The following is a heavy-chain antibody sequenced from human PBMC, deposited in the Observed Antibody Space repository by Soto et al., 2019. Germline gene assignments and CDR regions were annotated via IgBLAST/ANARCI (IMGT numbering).Heavy chain of an antibody. CDR1: GGSISSYA. CDR2: ISYDGSNK. CDR3: ARQWPHPTYFDY. D-gene: IGHD2-8*01. Sequence: LSLTCTVSGGSISSYAMHWLRQAPGKGLEWVAVISYDGSNKYYADSVKGRFTISRDNSKNTLYLQMNSLRAEDTAVYYCARQWPHPTYFDYWGQGTLVTVS. V-gene: IGHV3-30-3*01. J-gene: IGHJ4*02.